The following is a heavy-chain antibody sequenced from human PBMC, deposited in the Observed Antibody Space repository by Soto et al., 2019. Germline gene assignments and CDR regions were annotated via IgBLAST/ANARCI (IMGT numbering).Heavy chain of an antibody. D-gene: IGHD3-9*01. J-gene: IGHJ6*02. V-gene: IGHV3-33*01. Sequence: QVQLVESGGGVVQPGRSLRLSCAASGFTFSSYGMHWVRQAPGKGLEWVAVIWYDGSNKYYADSVKGRFTISRDNSKNTLYLQMNSLRAEDTAVYYCARDQDILTGRDPHYGMVVWGQGTTVTVSS. CDR2: IWYDGSNK. CDR3: ARDQDILTGRDPHYGMVV. CDR1: GFTFSSYG.